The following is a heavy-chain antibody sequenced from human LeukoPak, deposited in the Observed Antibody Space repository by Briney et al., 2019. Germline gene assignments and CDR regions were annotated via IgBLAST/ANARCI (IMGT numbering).Heavy chain of an antibody. J-gene: IGHJ5*02. V-gene: IGHV1-18*01. CDR1: GYTFTSYG. CDR3: ARDQRGYGDSSGASKWIDP. Sequence: GASVKVSYTASGYTFTSYGINWVRQAPGQGLEWMGWISPYNGNTKYAEKIQRRVTITTDTSTSTAYMELRSLSSDDTAVYYCARDQRGYGDSSGASKWIDPWGQGTLVTVSS. D-gene: IGHD4-17*01. CDR2: ISPYNGNT.